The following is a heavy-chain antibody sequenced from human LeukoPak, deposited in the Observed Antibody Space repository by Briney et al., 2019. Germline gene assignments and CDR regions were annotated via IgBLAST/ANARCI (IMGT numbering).Heavy chain of an antibody. D-gene: IGHD6-13*01. CDR2: IYHSGST. Sequence: SETLSLTCAVSGASVDSHSWWSWIRQPPGKGLEWIGYIYHSGSTYYNPSLKSRVTISVDRSKNQFSLKLSSVTAADTAVYYCARVSSSSWLIDYWGQGTLVTVSS. CDR3: ARVSSSSWLIDY. V-gene: IGHV4-30-2*01. J-gene: IGHJ4*02. CDR1: GASVDSHSW.